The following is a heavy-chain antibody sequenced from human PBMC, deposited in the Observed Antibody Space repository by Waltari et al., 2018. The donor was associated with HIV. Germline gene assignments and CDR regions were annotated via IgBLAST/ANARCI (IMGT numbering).Heavy chain of an antibody. CDR1: GYTFGAYN. J-gene: IGHJ4*02. CDR3: SRSESSTWANLDF. CDR2: INPGNGDT. Sequence: QVQLVQSGTEVRNPGASVTVACRTSGYTFGAYNLHWVRQAPGEGFEWVGWINPGNGDTDYAQKCQGWVTMTKGTSSNTVYLTLNRLRSDDTAIYYCSRSESSTWANLDFWGQGTLVSVSS. D-gene: IGHD3-10*01. V-gene: IGHV1-2*04.